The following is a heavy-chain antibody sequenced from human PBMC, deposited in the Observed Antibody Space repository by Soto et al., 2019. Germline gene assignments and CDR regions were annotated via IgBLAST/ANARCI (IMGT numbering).Heavy chain of an antibody. V-gene: IGHV3-23*01. CDR1: GFTFSSYT. J-gene: IGHJ5*02. CDR2: ISGSGGDT. CDR3: ARYSSSFRWFDP. D-gene: IGHD6-6*01. Sequence: GGSLRLSCAASGFTFSSYTMRWVRQAPGKGLEWVSTISGSGGDTYYADSVKGRFTISRDNAKNSLYLQMNSLLAEDTAVYYCARYSSSFRWFDPWGQGTLVTVSS.